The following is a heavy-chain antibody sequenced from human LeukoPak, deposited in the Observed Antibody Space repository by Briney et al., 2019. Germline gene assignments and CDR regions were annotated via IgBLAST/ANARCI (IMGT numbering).Heavy chain of an antibody. D-gene: IGHD3-22*01. CDR3: ARGRYYYDSSGSMDV. CDR2: FDPEDGET. J-gene: IGHJ6*02. V-gene: IGHV1-24*01. CDR1: GYTLTELS. Sequence: ASVKVSCKVSGYTLTELSMHWVRQAPGKGLEWMGGFDPEDGETIYAQKFQGRVTMTEDTSTDTAYMELSSVTAADTAVYYCARGRYYYDSSGSMDVWGQGTTVTVSS.